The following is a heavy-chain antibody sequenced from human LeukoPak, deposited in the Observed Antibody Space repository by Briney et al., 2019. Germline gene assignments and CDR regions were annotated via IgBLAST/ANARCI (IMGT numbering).Heavy chain of an antibody. V-gene: IGHV4-4*07. Sequence: PSETLSLTCTVSGGSFSNYYWSWIRQPAGKGLEWIGRIYATGNTNYDPSLKGRVTMSVDTSKNQFSLKLSSVTAADTAVYYCARVSPYYMDVWGKGTTVTVSS. J-gene: IGHJ6*03. CDR2: IYATGNT. CDR1: GGSFSNYY. CDR3: ARVSPYYMDV.